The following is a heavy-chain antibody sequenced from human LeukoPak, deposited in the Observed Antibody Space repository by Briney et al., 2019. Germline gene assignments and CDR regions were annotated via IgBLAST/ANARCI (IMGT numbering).Heavy chain of an antibody. J-gene: IGHJ4*02. D-gene: IGHD6-13*01. V-gene: IGHV4-34*01. CDR1: GYSLTNHY. Sequence: SETLSLTCAVYGYSLTNHYWIWIRQPPGKGLEWIGEIMHTGSTNYNPSLKSRVTISVDTSKNQFSLKLSSVTAADTAVYYCARGSAAAGIFDYWGQGTLVTVSS. CDR2: IMHTGST. CDR3: ARGSAAAGIFDY.